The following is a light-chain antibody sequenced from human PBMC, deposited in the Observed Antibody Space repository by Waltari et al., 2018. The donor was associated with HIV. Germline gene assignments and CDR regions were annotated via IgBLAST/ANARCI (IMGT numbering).Light chain of an antibody. V-gene: IGLV2-11*01. J-gene: IGLJ1*01. CDR2: DAM. CDR1: SSDVGRSNY. CDR3: CSSAGRYTFV. Sequence: QSALSQPRSVSGSPGQSITISCTGTSSDVGRSNYVSWYQHHPGKAPKLMIYDAMKRPSGVPDRFSGSKSGNTASLTISGLQVEDEADYYCCSSAGRYTFVFGTGTKVTVL.